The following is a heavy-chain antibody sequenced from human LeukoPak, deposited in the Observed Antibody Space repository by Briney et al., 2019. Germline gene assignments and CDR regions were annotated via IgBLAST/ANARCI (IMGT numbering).Heavy chain of an antibody. CDR2: ISSSGTTFI. V-gene: IGHV3-48*03. Sequence: GGSLRLSCAASGFTFSSYEMNWVRQAPGKGLEWVSYISSSGTTFIYYADSVKGRFTISRDNAKNSLYLQVNSLRAEDTAVDYCARDQWLQSDYYMDVWGKGTTVTVSS. CDR1: GFTFSSYE. D-gene: IGHD5-18*01. CDR3: ARDQWLQSDYYMDV. J-gene: IGHJ6*03.